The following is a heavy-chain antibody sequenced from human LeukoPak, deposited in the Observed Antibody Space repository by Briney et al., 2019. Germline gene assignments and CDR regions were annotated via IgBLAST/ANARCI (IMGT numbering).Heavy chain of an antibody. J-gene: IGHJ4*02. CDR2: IANDGRDK. Sequence: PGGSLRLSCAASGFTFSDYGMHWVRQAPGEGLEWVAVIANDGRDKKYADSVRGRFTISRGNSKNTVYLQMNSLRAEDTAVFYCVKDMKIKAAGYHFDYWGQGTLVTVSS. D-gene: IGHD6-13*01. CDR3: VKDMKIKAAGYHFDY. V-gene: IGHV3-30*18. CDR1: GFTFSDYG.